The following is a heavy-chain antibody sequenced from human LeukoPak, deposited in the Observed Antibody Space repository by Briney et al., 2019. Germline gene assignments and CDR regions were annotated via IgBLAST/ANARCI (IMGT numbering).Heavy chain of an antibody. V-gene: IGHV1-18*01. Sequence: ASVKVSCKSSGYTFTSYGLSRVRQAPGQGLEWMGWISAYSGNTNYAQKLQGRVTMTTDTSTSTAYMELRSLRSDDTAVYYCATYSSGYYYNYFDYWGQGTLVTVSS. CDR2: ISAYSGNT. CDR3: ATYSSGYYYNYFDY. CDR1: GYTFTSYG. J-gene: IGHJ4*02. D-gene: IGHD3-22*01.